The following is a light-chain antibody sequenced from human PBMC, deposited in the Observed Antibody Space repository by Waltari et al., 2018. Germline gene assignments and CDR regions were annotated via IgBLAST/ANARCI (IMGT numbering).Light chain of an antibody. V-gene: IGKV2-30*01. CDR2: KVS. CDR1: QSLVYSYGNIS. Sequence: VVMTQSPLSLPFTLGQPASIPCRFSQSLVYSYGNISLNWFQQRPGQSPRRLIYKVSRRDSGVPDRFSGSGSGTDFTLRISRVEAEDVGLYFCMQGTNWPQSFGQGTKLEIK. J-gene: IGKJ2*03. CDR3: MQGTNWPQS.